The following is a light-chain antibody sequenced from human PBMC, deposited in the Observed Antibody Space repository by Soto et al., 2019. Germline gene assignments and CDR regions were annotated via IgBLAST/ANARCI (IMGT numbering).Light chain of an antibody. CDR1: QSVSSY. J-gene: IGKJ5*01. Sequence: EIVLTQSPATLSLSPGERATLSCRASQSVSSYLSLYQQKPVHSPRLMISDASNSATAIPVRCSGSGSGSDFTPTTRSLQPEDFPVYYCQQRSNWHLITFGQGTRLEIK. V-gene: IGKV3-11*02. CDR2: DAS. CDR3: QQRSNWHLIT.